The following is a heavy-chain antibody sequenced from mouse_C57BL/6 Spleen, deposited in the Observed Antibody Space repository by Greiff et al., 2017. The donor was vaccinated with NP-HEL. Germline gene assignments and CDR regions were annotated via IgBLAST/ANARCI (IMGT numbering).Heavy chain of an antibody. V-gene: IGHV1-52*01. J-gene: IGHJ2*01. Sequence: QVQLQQPGAELVRPGSSVKLSCKASGYTFTSYWMHWVKQRPIQGLEWIGNIDPSDSETHYNQKFKDKATLTVDKSSSTAYMQLSSLTSEDSAVYYCARNAYYSNYDYWGQGTTLTVSS. D-gene: IGHD2-5*01. CDR2: IDPSDSET. CDR3: ARNAYYSNYDY. CDR1: GYTFTSYW.